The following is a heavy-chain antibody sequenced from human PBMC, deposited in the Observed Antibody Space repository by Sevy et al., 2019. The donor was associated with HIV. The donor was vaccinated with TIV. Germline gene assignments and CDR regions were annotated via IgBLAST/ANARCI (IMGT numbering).Heavy chain of an antibody. Sequence: GGSLRLSCAASGLSVSDNYMNWVRQAPGKGLELVSVIYSDGRTYYADSVKGRFTISRDNSKNTLYLQMNNLGPEDTAVYYCARDRYYDASGYYYYYYGMDVWGQGTTVTVSS. CDR2: IYSDGRT. V-gene: IGHV3-66*01. CDR3: ARDRYYDASGYYYYYYGMDV. J-gene: IGHJ6*02. CDR1: GLSVSDNY. D-gene: IGHD3-22*01.